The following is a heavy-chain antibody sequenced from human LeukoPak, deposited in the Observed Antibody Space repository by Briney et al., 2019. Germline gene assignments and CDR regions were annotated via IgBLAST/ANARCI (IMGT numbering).Heavy chain of an antibody. CDR3: ARSLDFWSGPDY. J-gene: IGHJ4*02. CDR1: GFTFSSYG. CDR2: ISYDGSNK. Sequence: GGSLRLSCAASGFTFSSYGMHWVRQAPGKGLEWVAVISYDGSNKYYADSVKGRFTISRDNSKNTLYLQMNSLRAEDTAVYYCARSLDFWSGPDYWGQGTLVTVSS. D-gene: IGHD3-3*01. V-gene: IGHV3-30*03.